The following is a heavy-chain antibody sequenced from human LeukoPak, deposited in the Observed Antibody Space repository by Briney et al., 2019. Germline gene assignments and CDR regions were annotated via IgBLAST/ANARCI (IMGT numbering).Heavy chain of an antibody. D-gene: IGHD6-13*01. Sequence: AGGSLRLSCAASGFTFSSYAMHWVRQAPGKGLEWVAVTSYDGSNKYYADSVKGRFTISRDNSKNTLYLQMNSLRAEDTAVYYCAKDIAAAGTSWFDPWGQGTLVTVSS. CDR3: AKDIAAAGTSWFDP. CDR1: GFTFSSYA. CDR2: TSYDGSNK. V-gene: IGHV3-30-3*01. J-gene: IGHJ5*02.